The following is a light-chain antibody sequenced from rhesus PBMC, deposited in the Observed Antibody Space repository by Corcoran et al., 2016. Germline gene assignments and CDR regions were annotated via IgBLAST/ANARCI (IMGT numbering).Light chain of an antibody. J-gene: IGKJ3*01. Sequence: DIQMTQSPSSLSAFVGDRVTITCRASQGIINDLVWYQQKPGETPKLLIYEASSLQSGIPSRFSGRGSGTDFTLTINSLQSEDFAAYYCHHYYSTPFTFGPGTKLDIK. CDR2: EAS. V-gene: IGKV1-25*01. CDR1: QGIIND. CDR3: HHYYSTPFT.